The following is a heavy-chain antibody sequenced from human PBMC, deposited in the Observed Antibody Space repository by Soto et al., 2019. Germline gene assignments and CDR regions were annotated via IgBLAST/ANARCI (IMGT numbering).Heavy chain of an antibody. J-gene: IGHJ4*02. Sequence: GASVKVSCKASGYTFPSYDINWVRQATGQGLEWMGWMNPSGGTTSYAQKFQGRVTMTRDTSTSTVYMELSSLRSEDTAVYYCARDLGVVVTAIPFDHWGQGTLVTVSS. V-gene: IGHV1-8*01. CDR1: GYTFPSYD. CDR2: MNPSGGTT. CDR3: ARDLGVVVTAIPFDH. D-gene: IGHD2-21*02.